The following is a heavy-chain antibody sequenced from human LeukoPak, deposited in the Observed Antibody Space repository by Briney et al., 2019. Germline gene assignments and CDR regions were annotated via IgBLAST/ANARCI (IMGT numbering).Heavy chain of an antibody. CDR2: IIPIFGTA. CDR1: GGTFSSYA. Sequence: GASVKVSCKASGGTFSSYAISWVRQAPGQGLEWMGGIIPIFGTANYAQKFQGRVTITADESTSTAYMELSSLRSEVTAVYYCARGRYCSGGSCYPAIDYYYGMDVWGQGTTVTVSS. D-gene: IGHD2-15*01. V-gene: IGHV1-69*13. CDR3: ARGRYCSGGSCYPAIDYYYGMDV. J-gene: IGHJ6*02.